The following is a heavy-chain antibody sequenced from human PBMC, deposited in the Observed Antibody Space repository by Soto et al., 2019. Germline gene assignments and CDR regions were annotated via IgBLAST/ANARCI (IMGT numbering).Heavy chain of an antibody. V-gene: IGHV4-34*01. D-gene: IGHD3-3*01. CDR3: ERASPRSYDFWSGYPYGMDV. CDR1: GGSFSGYY. Sequence: SETLSLTXAVYGGSFSGYYWSWIRQPPGKGLEWIGEINHSGSTNYNPSLKSRVTISVDTSKNQFSLKLSSVTAADTAVYYCERASPRSYDFWSGYPYGMDVWGQGTTVTVSS. CDR2: INHSGST. J-gene: IGHJ6*02.